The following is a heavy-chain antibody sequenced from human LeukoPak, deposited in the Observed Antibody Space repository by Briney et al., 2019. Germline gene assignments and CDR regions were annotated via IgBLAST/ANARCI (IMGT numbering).Heavy chain of an antibody. V-gene: IGHV3-7*01. J-gene: IGHJ4*02. Sequence: GGSLRLSCAASGFTFSSYWMSWVRQAPGKGLEWVANIKQDGSEKYYVDSVMGRFTISRDNAKNSLYLQMNSLRAEDTAVYYCARDWGFWSGSTGFDYWGQGTLVTVSS. CDR3: ARDWGFWSGSTGFDY. CDR1: GFTFSSYW. D-gene: IGHD3-3*01. CDR2: IKQDGSEK.